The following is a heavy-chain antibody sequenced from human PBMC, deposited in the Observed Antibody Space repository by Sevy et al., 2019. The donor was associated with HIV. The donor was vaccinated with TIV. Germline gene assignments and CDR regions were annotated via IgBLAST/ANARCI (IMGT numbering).Heavy chain of an antibody. V-gene: IGHV1-69*13. D-gene: IGHD2-2*01. CDR3: ARVRVVPAQRHDYFDP. CDR1: EDIFNSYG. Sequence: ASVKVSCKASEDIFNSYGINWVRQAPGQGLEWMGGFIPVLGTTNLAQKFQGRVTLTADESTTTAYMELNSLRSEDTAVYYCARVRVVPAQRHDYFDPWGQGTLVTVSS. CDR2: FIPVLGTT. J-gene: IGHJ5*02.